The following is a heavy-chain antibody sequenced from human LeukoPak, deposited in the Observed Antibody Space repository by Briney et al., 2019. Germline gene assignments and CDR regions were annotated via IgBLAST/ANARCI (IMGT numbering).Heavy chain of an antibody. CDR2: ISNSGGYT. CDR1: GLTFSDYY. J-gene: IGHJ4*02. CDR3: ATDTSGSFRD. Sequence: GGSLRLSCAASGLTFSDYYMTWLRQAPGKGLEWVSFISNSGGYTNYADSVKGRFTISRDNAKRPLYLQMTSLRAEDTAVYYCATDTSGSFRDWGQGTLVTVSS. D-gene: IGHD6-19*01. V-gene: IGHV3-11*05.